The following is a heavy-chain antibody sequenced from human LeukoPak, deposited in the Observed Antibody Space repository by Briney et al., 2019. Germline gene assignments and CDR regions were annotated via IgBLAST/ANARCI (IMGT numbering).Heavy chain of an antibody. CDR3: ASFVGAATTSHIDY. V-gene: IGHV4-38-2*01. CDR1: DYSISSGYY. Sequence: SETLSLTSAVSDYSISSGYYWGWIRQPPGKGLEWIGSIYHSGITYYNPSLKSRVTILVDTSKNQFSLNLGSVTAADTAVYYCASFVGAATTSHIDYWGQGTLVTVSS. D-gene: IGHD1-26*01. J-gene: IGHJ4*02. CDR2: IYHSGIT.